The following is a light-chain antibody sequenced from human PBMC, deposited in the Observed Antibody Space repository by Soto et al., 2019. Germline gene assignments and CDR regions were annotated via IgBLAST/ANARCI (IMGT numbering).Light chain of an antibody. CDR3: SSYAGSSVV. CDR2: DVT. Sequence: QSVLTQPRSVSGSPGQSVTISCTGTRSDVGGYNFVSWYQQHPGKAPKLLIYDVTKRPSGVPDRFSGSKSGYTASLTISGLQAEDEADFYCSSYAGSSVVFGGGTKLTVL. J-gene: IGLJ2*01. CDR1: RSDVGGYNF. V-gene: IGLV2-11*01.